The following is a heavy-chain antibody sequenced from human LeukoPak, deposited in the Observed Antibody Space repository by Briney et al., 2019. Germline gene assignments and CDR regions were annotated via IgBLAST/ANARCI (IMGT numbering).Heavy chain of an antibody. J-gene: IGHJ4*02. CDR1: GYTLTELS. CDR3: ATGFWYGDLFDY. V-gene: IGHV1-24*01. CDR2: FDPEDGET. D-gene: IGHD4-17*01. Sequence: ASVKVSRKVSGYTLTELSMHWVRQAPGKGLEWMGGFDPEDGETIYAQKFQGRVTMTEDTSTDTAYMELSSLRSEDTAVYYCATGFWYGDLFDYWGQGTLVTVSS.